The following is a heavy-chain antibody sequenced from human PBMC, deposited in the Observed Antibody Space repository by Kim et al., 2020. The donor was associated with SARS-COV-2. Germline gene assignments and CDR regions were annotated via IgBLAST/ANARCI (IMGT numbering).Heavy chain of an antibody. CDR1: GFAFSTYA. Sequence: GGSLRLSCVASGFAFSTYAMSWVRQAPGKGPEWVSGISASGSTSYYADSVRCRFTISRDNLQDRIHLQMNRLRVEDTAIYYCAKTFGFWDSGDQRYYYH. V-gene: IGHV3-23*01. J-gene: IGHJ6*03. CDR3: AKTFGFWDSGDQRYYYH. D-gene: IGHD6-19*01. CDR2: ISASGSTS.